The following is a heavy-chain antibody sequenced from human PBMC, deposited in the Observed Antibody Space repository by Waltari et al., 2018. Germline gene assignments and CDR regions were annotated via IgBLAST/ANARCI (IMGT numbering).Heavy chain of an antibody. Sequence: QVQLEESGPGLVEPSQTLSLTCTVSGDSITTPLYYWGWIRQPAGKGLEWIGRIHNSGLTGYTASLDSRVAISRDTSKNQFSLNLRSVTAADTAVYYCARSAKCESSSDSCDLVADWGQGTLVTVSS. CDR1: GDSITTPLYY. CDR3: ARSAKCESSSDSCDLVAD. J-gene: IGHJ4*02. D-gene: IGHD2-21*01. V-gene: IGHV4-61*02. CDR2: IHNSGLT.